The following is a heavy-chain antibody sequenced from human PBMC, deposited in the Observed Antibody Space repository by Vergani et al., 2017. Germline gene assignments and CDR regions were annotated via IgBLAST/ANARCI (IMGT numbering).Heavy chain of an antibody. CDR1: GYTLTGYF. V-gene: IGHV1-2*06. J-gene: IGHJ3*02. Sequence: QVQLVQSGAEVRKPGASVKVSCKASGYTLTGYFLHWVRQAPGQGLEWMGRFNPNSGGTNYAQKFQGRVTMTSDTSSSTSYLDLSRLSSDDTTVYYCAGSYYVDTSARGDAFDIWGQGTMVTVSS. CDR2: FNPNSGGT. CDR3: AGSYYVDTSARGDAFDI. D-gene: IGHD3-10*01.